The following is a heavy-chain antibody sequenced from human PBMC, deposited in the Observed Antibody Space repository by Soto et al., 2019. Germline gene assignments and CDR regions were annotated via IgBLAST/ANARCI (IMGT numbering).Heavy chain of an antibody. J-gene: IGHJ4*02. Sequence: PGGSLRLSCAASGFTFDDFAMHWVRQAPGKGLEWVSGICWNSGSIGYADSVKGRFTISRDNAKNSLYLQMNSLRPEDTALYYCAKGDCSSTRCFQDTSLASGFDYWGQGT. CDR3: AKGDCSSTRCFQDTSLASGFDY. V-gene: IGHV3-9*01. D-gene: IGHD2-2*01. CDR1: GFTFDDFA. CDR2: ICWNSGSI.